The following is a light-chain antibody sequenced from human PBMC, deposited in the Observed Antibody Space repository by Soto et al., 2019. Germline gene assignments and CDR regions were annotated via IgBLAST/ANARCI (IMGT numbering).Light chain of an antibody. J-gene: IGKJ2*01. V-gene: IGKV1-33*01. CDR3: QHCFTVPYT. CDR2: DAS. CDR1: QDISNR. Sequence: DIQMTQSPSSLSASVGDRIAITCRASQDISNRLNWYHQKPGKAPNLLIYDASNLAAGVPSGFSGSGSGTDFTFTISSLQPEDIGTYYCQHCFTVPYTFGQGTKVDIK.